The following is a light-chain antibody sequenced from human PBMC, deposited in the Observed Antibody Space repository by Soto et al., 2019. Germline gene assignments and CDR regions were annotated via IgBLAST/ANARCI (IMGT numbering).Light chain of an antibody. CDR3: QTWGTGPWV. Sequence: QPVLTQSPSASASLGDSVKLTYSLSSGHSSNAIVWHQQQPEKGPRYLMKLNSDGSHTKGDGIPDRFSGSSSGAERYLTISSLQSEDEAAYYCQTWGTGPWVFGGGTKLTVL. CDR2: LNSDGSH. CDR1: SGHSSNA. J-gene: IGLJ3*02. V-gene: IGLV4-69*01.